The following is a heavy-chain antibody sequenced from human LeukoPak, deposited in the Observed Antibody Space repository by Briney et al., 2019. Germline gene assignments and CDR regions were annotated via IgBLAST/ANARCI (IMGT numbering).Heavy chain of an antibody. CDR3: ARDSSYGSDLFDY. CDR2: ISSSSSYI. V-gene: IGHV3-21*01. Sequence: GGSLRLSCAASGFTFCSYSMNWVRQAPGKGLEWVSSISSSSSYIYYADSVKGRFTISRDNAKNSLYLQMNSLRAEDTAVYYCARDSSYGSDLFDYWGQGTLVTVSS. J-gene: IGHJ4*02. CDR1: GFTFCSYS. D-gene: IGHD5-18*01.